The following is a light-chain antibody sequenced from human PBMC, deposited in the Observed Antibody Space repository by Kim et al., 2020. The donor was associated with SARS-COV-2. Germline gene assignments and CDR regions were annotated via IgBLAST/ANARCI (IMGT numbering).Light chain of an antibody. CDR2: EAS. V-gene: IGKV3-11*01. CDR3: LHRTNWPSDYT. Sequence: IVLTQSPATLSLSPGERATLSCRASHSVGTYLAWYQQKPGQAPRLLISEASNRATGIPDRFSGSGSGTEFTLTITNLEPDDFALYYCLHRTNWPSDYTFGQGTKLEI. CDR1: HSVGTY. J-gene: IGKJ2*01.